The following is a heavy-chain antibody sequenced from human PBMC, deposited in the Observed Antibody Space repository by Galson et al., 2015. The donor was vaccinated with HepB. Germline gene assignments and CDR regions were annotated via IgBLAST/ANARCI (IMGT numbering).Heavy chain of an antibody. CDR1: EFTFSSYA. Sequence: SLRLSCAYSEFTFSSYAMSWVRQAPGKGLEWVSIISGSGGTTFYADSVKGRFTISRDNSKNTIYLHVNSLRADDTAVYYCAKGALVGVRSAFDIWGQGTMVTVSS. V-gene: IGHV3-23*01. J-gene: IGHJ3*02. CDR2: ISGSGGTT. D-gene: IGHD1-26*01. CDR3: AKGALVGVRSAFDI.